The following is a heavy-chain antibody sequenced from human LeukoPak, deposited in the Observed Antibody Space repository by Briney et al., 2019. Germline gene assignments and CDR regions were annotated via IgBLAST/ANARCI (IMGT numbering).Heavy chain of an antibody. Sequence: PSETLSLTCTVSGGSISSYYWSWIRQPAGKGLEWIGRIYTSGSTNYNPSLKSRVTMSVDTSKNQFSLKLSSVTAADTAVYYCAREILDIVVVPAANYYYYYMDVWGKGTTVTVSS. V-gene: IGHV4-4*07. J-gene: IGHJ6*03. CDR2: IYTSGST. D-gene: IGHD2-2*03. CDR3: AREILDIVVVPAANYYYYYMDV. CDR1: GGSISSYY.